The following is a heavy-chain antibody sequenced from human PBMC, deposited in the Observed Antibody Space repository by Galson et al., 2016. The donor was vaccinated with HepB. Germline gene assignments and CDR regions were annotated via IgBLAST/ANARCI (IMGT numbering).Heavy chain of an antibody. V-gene: IGHV4-59*01. CDR3: ARGGAFFDAY. Sequence: ETLSLTCTVSNGSISSNFWSWIRQFPGKGLEWIGYIYYSGGTNYNPSLKSRVTISVDRSKSQFSLEVTSVTAADTAVYFCARGGAFFDAYWGQGILVTVSP. J-gene: IGHJ4*02. D-gene: IGHD3-3*02. CDR2: IYYSGGT. CDR1: NGSISSNF.